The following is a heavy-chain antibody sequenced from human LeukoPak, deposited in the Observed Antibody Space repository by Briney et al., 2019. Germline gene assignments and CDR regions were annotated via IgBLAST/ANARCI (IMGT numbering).Heavy chain of an antibody. CDR3: AKDGGHGSGSYYTAGDY. CDR2: IRSTVYGGTP. V-gene: IGHV3-49*04. CDR1: GFTFGDYA. Sequence: GGSLRLSCTASGFTFGDYAMTWVRQAPGKGLEWVGFIRSTVYGGTPEYAASVKGRFTISRDDSKGIAYLQMNSLKTEDTAVYYCAKDGGHGSGSYYTAGDYWGQGTLVTVSS. D-gene: IGHD3-10*01. J-gene: IGHJ4*02.